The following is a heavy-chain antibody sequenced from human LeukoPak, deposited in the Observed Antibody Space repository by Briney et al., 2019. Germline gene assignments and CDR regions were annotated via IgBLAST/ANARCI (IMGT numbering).Heavy chain of an antibody. J-gene: IGHJ3*02. CDR2: IHAIEGT. CDR3: ASDEITGGFGAFDI. Sequence: TSETLSLTFTVSGGSITNSGHFWTWFRQPAGKSLEWIGRIHAIEGTRYNPSLKSRVTISLDTSKSQISLNLTSMSAADTAMYYCASDEITGGFGAFDIWGQGTMVTVSS. CDR1: GGSITNSGHF. D-gene: IGHD7-27*01. V-gene: IGHV4-61*02.